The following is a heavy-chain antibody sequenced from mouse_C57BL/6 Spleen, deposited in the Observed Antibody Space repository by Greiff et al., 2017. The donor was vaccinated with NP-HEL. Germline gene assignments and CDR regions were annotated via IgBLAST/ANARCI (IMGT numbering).Heavy chain of an antibody. V-gene: IGHV1-7*01. CDR2: INPSNGYT. D-gene: IGHD2-5*01. Sequence: VQLQQSGAELAKPGASVKLSCKASGYTFTSYWMHWVKQRPGQGLEWIGDINPSNGYTNYNQKFKDKATLTADKSSSTAYMQLSSLTYEDSAVYYFARSYYSSYEDAMDYWGQGTSVTVSS. CDR3: ARSYYSSYEDAMDY. J-gene: IGHJ4*01. CDR1: GYTFTSYW.